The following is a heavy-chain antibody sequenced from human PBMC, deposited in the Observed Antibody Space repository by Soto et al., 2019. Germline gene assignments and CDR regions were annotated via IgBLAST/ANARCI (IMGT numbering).Heavy chain of an antibody. CDR2: INPNSGGT. D-gene: IGHD3-10*01. CDR1: GGTFSSYA. CDR3: ARQVNRMVRGVLNY. J-gene: IGHJ4*02. Sequence: QVQLVQSGAEVKKPGSSVKVSCKASGGTFSSYAISWVRQAPGQGLEWMGWINPNSGGTNYAQKFQGRVTMTRDTSISTAYMELSRLRSDDTAVYYCARQVNRMVRGVLNYWGQGTLVTVSS. V-gene: IGHV1-2*02.